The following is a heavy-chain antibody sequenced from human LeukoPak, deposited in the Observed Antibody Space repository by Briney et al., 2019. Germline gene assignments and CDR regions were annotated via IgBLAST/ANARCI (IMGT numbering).Heavy chain of an antibody. CDR1: GFTFSSYW. D-gene: IGHD4-17*01. CDR3: ARERYGDYVLDASDI. CDR2: IKQDGSEK. V-gene: IGHV3-7*03. J-gene: IGHJ3*02. Sequence: GRSLRLSCAASGFTFSSYWMSWVRQAPGKGLEWVANIKQDGSEKYYVDSVKGRFTISRDNAKNSLYLQMNSLRAEDTAVYYCARERYGDYVLDASDIWGQGTMVTVSS.